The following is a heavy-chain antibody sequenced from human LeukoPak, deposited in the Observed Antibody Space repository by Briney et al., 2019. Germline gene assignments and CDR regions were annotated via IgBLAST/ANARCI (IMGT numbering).Heavy chain of an antibody. CDR2: IYHSGST. Sequence: SETLSLTCAVSGYSISSGYYWGWIRQPPGKGLEWIGSIYHSGSTYYNTSLKSRVTISVDTSKNQFSLKLSSVTAADTAVYYCARRHQQLYYFDYWGQGTLVTVSS. CDR1: GYSISSGYY. V-gene: IGHV4-38-2*01. CDR3: ARRHQQLYYFDY. D-gene: IGHD2-2*01. J-gene: IGHJ4*02.